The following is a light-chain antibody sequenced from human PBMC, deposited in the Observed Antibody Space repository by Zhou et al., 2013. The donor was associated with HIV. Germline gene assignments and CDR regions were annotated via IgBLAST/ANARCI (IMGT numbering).Light chain of an antibody. CDR2: DTS. CDR1: QSVSSSY. J-gene: IGKJ3*01. CDR3: QQTFNRVT. V-gene: IGKV3-11*01. Sequence: EIVLTQSPATLSLSLGERATFSCRASQSVSSSYLAWYQQKPGQAPRLLIYDTSNRATGIPARFSGSGSGTDFTLTISSLEAEDFAVYYCQQTFNRVTFGPGTKVDIK.